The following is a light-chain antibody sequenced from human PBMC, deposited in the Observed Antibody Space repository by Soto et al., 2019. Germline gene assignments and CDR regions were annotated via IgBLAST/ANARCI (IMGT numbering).Light chain of an antibody. J-gene: IGKJ5*01. CDR2: AAS. Sequence: DFQMTQSPSFVSPSVGDRLTIACRASQDISTWLAWYQQKQGKAPEXLIFAASVLQGGVPSRFRGSGSGTDLTITISSLQPEDVATYYCQQANSFPITFGQGTRLDIK. V-gene: IGKV1-12*01. CDR1: QDISTW. CDR3: QQANSFPIT.